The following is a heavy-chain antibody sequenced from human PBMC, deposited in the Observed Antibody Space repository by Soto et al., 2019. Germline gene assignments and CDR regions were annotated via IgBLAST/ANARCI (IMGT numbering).Heavy chain of an antibody. D-gene: IGHD3-10*01. CDR3: ARGSLTMVRGVPNWFDP. CDR1: GGSFSGYY. CDR2: INHSGST. J-gene: IGHJ5*02. Sequence: PSETLSLTCAVYGGSFSGYYWSWIRQPPGKGLEWIGEINHSGSTNYNPSLKSRVTISVDTSKNQFSLKLSSVTAADTAVYYCARGSLTMVRGVPNWFDPWGQGTPVTVSS. V-gene: IGHV4-34*01.